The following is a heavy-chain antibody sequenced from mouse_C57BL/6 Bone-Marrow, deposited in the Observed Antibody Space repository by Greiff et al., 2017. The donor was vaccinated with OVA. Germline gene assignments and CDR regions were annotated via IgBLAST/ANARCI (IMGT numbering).Heavy chain of an antibody. CDR3: ASRYSTVVARDFDY. D-gene: IGHD1-1*01. CDR2: INPGSGCT. Sequence: QVQLQQSGAELVRPGTSVKVSCKASGYAFTNYLIEWVKQRPGQGLEWIGVINPGSGCTNYNEKFKGKATLTADKSSSTAYMQLSSLTSEDSAVYFCASRYSTVVARDFDYWGQGTTLTVSS. V-gene: IGHV1-54*01. J-gene: IGHJ2*01. CDR1: GYAFTNYL.